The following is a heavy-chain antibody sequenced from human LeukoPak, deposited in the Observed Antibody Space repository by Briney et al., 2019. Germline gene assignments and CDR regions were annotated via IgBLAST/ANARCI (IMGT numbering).Heavy chain of an antibody. J-gene: IGHJ4*02. Sequence: GGSLRLSCAASGFTFSSYWMSWVRQAPGKGLEWVANIKQDGSEKYYVDSVKGRFTISRDNAKNSLYLQMNSLRAEDTAVYYCARDLGRGSHSSGYNSFGYWGQGTLVTVSS. D-gene: IGHD3-22*01. V-gene: IGHV3-7*01. CDR2: IKQDGSEK. CDR1: GFTFSSYW. CDR3: ARDLGRGSHSSGYNSFGY.